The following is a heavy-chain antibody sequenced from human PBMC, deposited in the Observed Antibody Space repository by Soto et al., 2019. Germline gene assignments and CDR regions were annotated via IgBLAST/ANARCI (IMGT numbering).Heavy chain of an antibody. CDR3: AKNSGGYALGYYYYYGMDV. CDR2: ISYDGSNK. V-gene: IGHV3-30*18. J-gene: IGHJ6*02. CDR1: GFTFSSYG. Sequence: QVQLVESGGGVVQPGRSLRLSCAASGFTFSSYGVHWVRQAPGKGLEWVAVISYDGSNKYYADSVKGRFTISRDNSKNTLYLQMNSLRAEDTAVYYCAKNSGGYALGYYYYYGMDVWGQGTTVTVSS. D-gene: IGHD5-12*01.